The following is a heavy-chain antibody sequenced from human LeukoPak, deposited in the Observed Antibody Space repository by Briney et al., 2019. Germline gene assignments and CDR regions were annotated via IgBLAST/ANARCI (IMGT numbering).Heavy chain of an antibody. CDR1: GGSISSSNW. D-gene: IGHD1-1*01. J-gene: IGHJ6*02. CDR3: ARLARLERPTSSAPYYYYGMDV. V-gene: IGHV4-4*02. CDR2: IYHSGST. Sequence: PSGTLSLTCAVSGGSISSSNWWSWVRQPPGKGLEWVGEIYHSGSTNYNPSLKSRVTISIDKSKHQFSLKLSSVTAADTAVYSCARLARLERPTSSAPYYYYGMDVWGQGTTVTVSS.